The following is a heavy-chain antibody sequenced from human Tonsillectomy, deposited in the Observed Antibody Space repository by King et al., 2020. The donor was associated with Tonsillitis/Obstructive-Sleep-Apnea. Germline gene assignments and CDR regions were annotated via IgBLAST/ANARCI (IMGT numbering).Heavy chain of an antibody. D-gene: IGHD2-2*01. CDR1: GYIFTTYW. V-gene: IGHV5-51*01. Sequence: QLVQSGAEVKKPGESLKISCQASGYIFTTYWIGWVRQMPGKGLEWMGIIYPGDSDTTYSPSFEGHVTISADKSISTAYLQWNSLKASDTAMYYCAKKQGSTAFDFWGKGTMVTVSS. CDR3: AKKQGSTAFDF. CDR2: IYPGDSDT. J-gene: IGHJ3*01.